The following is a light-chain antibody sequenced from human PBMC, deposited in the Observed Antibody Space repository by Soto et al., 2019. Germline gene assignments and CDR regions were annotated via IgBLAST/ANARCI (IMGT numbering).Light chain of an antibody. CDR3: FSYADSNNFV. J-gene: IGLJ1*01. V-gene: IGLV2-8*01. Sequence: QSVLTQPPSASGSPGQSVTISCIGTASDIGRYNYVSWYQHHPGKAPKLIIYEVTKRPSGVPDRFSGSKSGNTASLTVSGLQADDEADYYCFSYADSNNFVFGSGTKVTVL. CDR1: ASDIGRYNY. CDR2: EVT.